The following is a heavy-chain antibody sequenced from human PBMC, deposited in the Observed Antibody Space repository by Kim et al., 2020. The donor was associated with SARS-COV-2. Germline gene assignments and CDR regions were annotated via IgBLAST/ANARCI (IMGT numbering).Heavy chain of an antibody. CDR2: IHIDGTT. V-gene: IGHV3-53*01. CDR3: RRGHWGDTPS. Sequence: GGSLRLSCAASGFIVTNHYLTWVRQAPGKGLEWLSMIHIDGTTYYADSVMDRFTISRDTSENTLDLQKNNLRAEDTAIYFCRRGHWGDTPSWGQGTRVT. CDR1: GFIVTNHY. D-gene: IGHD7-27*01. J-gene: IGHJ5*02.